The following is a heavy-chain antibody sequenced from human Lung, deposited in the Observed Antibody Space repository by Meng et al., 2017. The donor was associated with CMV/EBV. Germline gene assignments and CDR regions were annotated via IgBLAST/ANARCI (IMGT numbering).Heavy chain of an antibody. CDR3: ARVWANGEGWFDP. D-gene: IGHD2-8*01. CDR2: IYYSGLT. J-gene: IGHJ5*02. V-gene: IGHV4-39*07. CDR1: GGSIRSSINY. Sequence: RVSCPGLVKPSDTLSPPFTVVGGSIRSSINYWGWIRQPPGKGLEWIGNIYYSGLTSYNPSLKSRVTISVDTSKNQFSLKLSSVTAADTAVFYCARVWANGEGWFDPWGQGTLVTVSS.